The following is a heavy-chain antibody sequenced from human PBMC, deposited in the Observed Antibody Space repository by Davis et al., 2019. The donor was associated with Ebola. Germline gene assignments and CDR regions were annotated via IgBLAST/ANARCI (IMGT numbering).Heavy chain of an antibody. CDR2: ISAYNGNT. Sequence: ASVKVSCKASGYSFTSYGISWVRQAPGQGLEWMGWISAYNGNTNYAQILQGRVTMTTDTSTGTAYMELSSLRSEDTALYYCTTPGGQDSGYDVFDIWGQGTMVTVSS. CDR3: TTPGGQDSGYDVFDI. D-gene: IGHD5-12*01. J-gene: IGHJ3*02. V-gene: IGHV1-18*04. CDR1: GYSFTSYG.